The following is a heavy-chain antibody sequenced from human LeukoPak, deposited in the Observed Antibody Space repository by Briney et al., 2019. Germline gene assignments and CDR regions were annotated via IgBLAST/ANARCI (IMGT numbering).Heavy chain of an antibody. CDR2: ISSTANII. CDR3: AELGITMIGGV. J-gene: IGHJ6*04. D-gene: IGHD3-10*02. V-gene: IGHV3-11*04. Sequence: GGSLRLSCAASGFIFSDYYMTWIRQAPGKGLEWVSYISSTANIIDYADSVKGRFTIFRDNAKNSLYLRMNSLRAEDTAVYYCAELGITMIGGVWGKGTTVTISS. CDR1: GFIFSDYY.